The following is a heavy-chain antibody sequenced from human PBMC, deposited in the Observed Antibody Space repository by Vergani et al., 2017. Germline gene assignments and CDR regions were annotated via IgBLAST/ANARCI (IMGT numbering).Heavy chain of an antibody. V-gene: IGHV3-33*01. Sequence: QVQLVESGGGVVQPWRSLRLSCAASGFTFNQYGMHWVRQAPGKGLEWVAVTWYDGNNKQYADSVKGRFTISRDNSKSTMYLQMNSLRDEDTGVYYCARDVRLLYNRFDPWGQGTLVTVSS. J-gene: IGHJ5*02. D-gene: IGHD1-14*01. CDR1: GFTFNQYG. CDR3: ARDVRLLYNRFDP. CDR2: TWYDGNNK.